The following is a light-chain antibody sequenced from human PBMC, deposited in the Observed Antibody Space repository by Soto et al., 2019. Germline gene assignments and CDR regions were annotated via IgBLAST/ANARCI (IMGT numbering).Light chain of an antibody. CDR2: DVS. J-gene: IGLJ1*01. CDR1: ISDVGGYNY. V-gene: IGLV2-14*03. Sequence: QSALTQPASVSGSPGQSITISCTGTISDVGGYNYVSWYQQHPGKAPKLMIYDVSYRPSGVSNRFSGSKSGNTASLTISGLQAEDEADYYCSSYTISNTLVFGTGTKVTVL. CDR3: SSYTISNTLV.